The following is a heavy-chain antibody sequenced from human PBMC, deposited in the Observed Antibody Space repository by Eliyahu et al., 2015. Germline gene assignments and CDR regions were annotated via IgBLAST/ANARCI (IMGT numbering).Heavy chain of an antibody. J-gene: IGHJ3*02. D-gene: IGHD3-10*01. CDR3: ARFLRTLLWFRDPSPVAFDI. Sequence: QVQLQQWGAGLLKPSETLSLTCAVYGGSFSGYYWSWIRQPPGKGLXWIGEINHSGSTNYNPSLKSRVTISVDTSKNQFSLKLSSVTAADTAVYYCARFLRTLLWFRDPSPVAFDIWGQGTMVTVSS. V-gene: IGHV4-34*01. CDR1: GGSFSGYY. CDR2: INHSGST.